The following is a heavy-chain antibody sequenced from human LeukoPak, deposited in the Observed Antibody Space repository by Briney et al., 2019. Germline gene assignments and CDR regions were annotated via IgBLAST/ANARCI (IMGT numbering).Heavy chain of an antibody. CDR1: GNSISSGDNY. V-gene: IGHV4-61*02. D-gene: IGHD3-22*01. CDR3: ARASYSYDINGWVPFDY. Sequence: SETLSLTCTVSGNSISSGDNYWSWIRQPAGKGLEWVGRIYTSGSTNYNPSLKSRVTISGDTSKNQFSLRLSSVTAADTAVYYCARASYSYDINGWVPFDYWGQGTLVTVSS. J-gene: IGHJ4*02. CDR2: IYTSGST.